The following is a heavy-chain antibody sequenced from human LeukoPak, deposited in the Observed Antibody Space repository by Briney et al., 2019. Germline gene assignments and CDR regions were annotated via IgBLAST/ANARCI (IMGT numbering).Heavy chain of an antibody. CDR1: GYTFTAYY. Sequence: ASVTVSCKASGYTFTAYYMHWVRQAPGQGLEWMGWINPDSGGTNYAQKFQGRVTMTRDTSISTAYMELSRLRSDDTAVYYCARALYSYVSGSNFDYWGQGTVVTVSS. J-gene: IGHJ4*02. CDR3: ARALYSYVSGSNFDY. CDR2: INPDSGGT. V-gene: IGHV1-2*02. D-gene: IGHD5-18*01.